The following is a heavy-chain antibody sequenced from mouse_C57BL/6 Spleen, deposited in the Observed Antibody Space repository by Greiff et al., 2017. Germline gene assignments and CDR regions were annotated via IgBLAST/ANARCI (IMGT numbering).Heavy chain of an antibody. D-gene: IGHD1-1*01. CDR2: INYDGSST. Sequence: EVKLMESEGGLVQPGSSMKLSCTASGFTFSDYYMAWVRQVPEKGLEWVANINYDGSSTYYLDSLKSRFIISRDNAKNILYLQMSSLKSEDTATYYCARDRDYYGSSWYFDVWGTGTTVTVSS. CDR1: GFTFSDYY. V-gene: IGHV5-16*01. CDR3: ARDRDYYGSSWYFDV. J-gene: IGHJ1*03.